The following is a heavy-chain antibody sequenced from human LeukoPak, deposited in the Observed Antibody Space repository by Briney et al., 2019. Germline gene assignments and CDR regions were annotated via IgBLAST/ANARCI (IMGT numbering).Heavy chain of an antibody. CDR3: ARGGWYSDYFDY. CDR2: ISSSSSYI. CDR1: GFTFSTYA. D-gene: IGHD6-19*01. Sequence: GGSLRLSCAASGFTFSTYAMSWVRQAPGKGLEWVSSISSSSSYIYYADSVKGRFTISRDNAKNSLYLQMNSLRAEDTAVYYCARGGWYSDYFDYWGQGTLVTVSS. J-gene: IGHJ4*02. V-gene: IGHV3-21*01.